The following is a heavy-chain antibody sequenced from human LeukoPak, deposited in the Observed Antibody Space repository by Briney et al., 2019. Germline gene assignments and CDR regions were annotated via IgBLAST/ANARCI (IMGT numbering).Heavy chain of an antibody. CDR1: GFTFSSYS. CDR2: ISSDSNYI. CDR3: AKDGHIAVAGNFGY. D-gene: IGHD6-19*01. V-gene: IGHV3-21*04. Sequence: PGGSLRLSCAASGFTFSSYSMNWVRQASGKGLEWVSSISSDSNYIYYADSVKGRFTISRDNSKNTLYLQMNSPRAEDTAVYYCAKDGHIAVAGNFGYWGQGTLVTVSS. J-gene: IGHJ4*02.